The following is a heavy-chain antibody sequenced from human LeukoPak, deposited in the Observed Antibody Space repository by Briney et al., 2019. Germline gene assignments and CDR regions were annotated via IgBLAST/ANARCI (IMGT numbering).Heavy chain of an antibody. V-gene: IGHV4-61*02. D-gene: IGHD3-3*01. CDR2: IYTSGST. CDR1: GGSISSGSYY. Sequence: PSQTLSLTCTVSGGSISSGSYYWSWIRQPAGKGLEWIGRIYTSGSTNYNPSLKSRVTISVDTSKNQFSLKLSSVTAADTAVYYCARSLDFWSGYFDYWGQGTLVTVSS. CDR3: ARSLDFWSGYFDY. J-gene: IGHJ4*02.